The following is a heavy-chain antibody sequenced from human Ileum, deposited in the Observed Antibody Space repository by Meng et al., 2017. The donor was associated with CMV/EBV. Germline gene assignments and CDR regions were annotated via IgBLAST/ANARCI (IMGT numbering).Heavy chain of an antibody. CDR1: GGSFTVYY. V-gene: IGHV4-34*01. Sequence: HGQRQQWGAGLLKPSEPLSVPWAFFGGSFTVYYWSWFRQSPGKGLEWIGEITHSGRTSYNLSLKSRVTISVDMSKYQFSLKLTSVTAADTAIYYCARGLASGWPDYWGQGTLVTVSS. J-gene: IGHJ4*02. CDR3: ARGLASGWPDY. D-gene: IGHD3-10*01. CDR2: ITHSGRT.